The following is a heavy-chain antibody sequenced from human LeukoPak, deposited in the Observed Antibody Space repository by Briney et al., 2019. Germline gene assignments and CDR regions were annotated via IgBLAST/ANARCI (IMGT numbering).Heavy chain of an antibody. CDR2: VSSSGSTI. J-gene: IGHJ4*02. CDR3: ARDRGYSNYCDY. V-gene: IGHV3-48*03. CDR1: GFTFSSYE. Sequence: PGGSLRLSCAASGFTFSSYEMNWVRQAPGKGLEWVSYVSSSGSTIYYADSVKGRFTISRDNAENSLYLQLNSLRAEDTAVYYCARDRGYSNYCDYWGQGTLVTVSS. D-gene: IGHD5-12*01.